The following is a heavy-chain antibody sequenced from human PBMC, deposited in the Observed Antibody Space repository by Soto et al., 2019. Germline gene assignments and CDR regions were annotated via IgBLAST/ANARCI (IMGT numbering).Heavy chain of an antibody. V-gene: IGHV4-39*01. D-gene: IGHD2-15*01. CDR3: SKDRMVVAATRWGDYYYYGMDV. Sequence: SSETLSLTCTVSGGSISSSSYYWGWIRQPPGKGLEWIGSIYYSGRTYYNPSLKSRVTISVDTSKNQFSLKRSSVTADDTAVDYWSKDRMVVAATRWGDYYYYGMDVWGQGTTVTVSS. J-gene: IGHJ6*02. CDR2: IYYSGRT. CDR1: GGSISSSSYY.